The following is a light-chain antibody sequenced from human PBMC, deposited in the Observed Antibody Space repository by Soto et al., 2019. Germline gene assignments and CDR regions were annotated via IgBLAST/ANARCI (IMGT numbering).Light chain of an antibody. CDR3: QQYSSYRA. J-gene: IGKJ1*01. CDR2: KAS. V-gene: IGKV1-5*03. CDR1: QSIDTW. Sequence: DVQMTQSPSTLSASVGDRVTITCRASQSIDTWLAWHQQKPGQVPKLLISKASSLESGVPSRFSGSGSGTEFTLTISSLQPDDSATYYCQQYSSYRAFGQGTKVDI.